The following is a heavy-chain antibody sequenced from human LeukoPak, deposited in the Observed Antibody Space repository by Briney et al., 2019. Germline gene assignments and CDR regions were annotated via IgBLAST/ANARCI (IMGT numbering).Heavy chain of an antibody. CDR3: ATGRSCTTCYLPDY. V-gene: IGHV3-7*01. CDR1: GFTFSSYW. J-gene: IGHJ4*02. Sequence: GGSLRLSCAASGFTFSSYWMSWVRQAPGKGLEWVANINQDGSEKYYVGSVKGRFTISRDNAKNSLYLQMNSLRAEDTAVYHCATGRSCTTCYLPDYWGQGTLVTVSS. CDR2: INQDGSEK. D-gene: IGHD2-2*01.